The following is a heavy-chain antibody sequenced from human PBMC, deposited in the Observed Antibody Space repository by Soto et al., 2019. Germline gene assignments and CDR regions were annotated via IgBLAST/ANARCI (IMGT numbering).Heavy chain of an antibody. CDR2: IIPIFGTA. J-gene: IGHJ4*02. CDR1: GGTFSSYA. D-gene: IGHD6-6*01. CDR3: ARDSTRSIAARPLDY. V-gene: IGHV1-69*13. Sequence: ASVKVSCKASGGTFSSYAISWVRQAPGQGLEWMGGIIPIFGTANYAQKFQGRVTITADESTSTAYMELSSLRSEDTAVYYCARDSTRSIAARPLDYWGQGTLVTVSS.